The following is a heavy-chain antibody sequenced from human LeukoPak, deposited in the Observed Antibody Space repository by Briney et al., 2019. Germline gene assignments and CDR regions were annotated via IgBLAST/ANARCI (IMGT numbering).Heavy chain of an antibody. CDR3: ARSRDGYNSYYFDY. D-gene: IGHD5-24*01. Sequence: SVKVSCKASGGTFSSYAISWVRQAPGQGLEWMGGIIPIFGTANYAQKFQGRVTITADKSTSTAYMELSSLRSEDTAVYYCARSRDGYNSYYFDYWGQGTLVTVSS. CDR1: GGTFSSYA. CDR2: IIPIFGTA. V-gene: IGHV1-69*06. J-gene: IGHJ4*02.